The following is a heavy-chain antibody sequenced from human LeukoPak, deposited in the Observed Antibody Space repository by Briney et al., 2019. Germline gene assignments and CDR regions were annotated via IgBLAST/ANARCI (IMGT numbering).Heavy chain of an antibody. CDR2: IYPGDSDT. CDR3: ARRDSLTTPDY. V-gene: IGHV5-51*01. J-gene: IGHJ4*02. D-gene: IGHD1-14*01. Sequence: GESLKISCKGSGYSFTDSWIVWVRQMPGKGLEWMGIIYPGDSDTRYSPSFQGQVTISADKSSSTAYLQWSSLKVSDAVMYYCARRDSLTTPDYWGQGTLVTVSS. CDR1: GYSFTDSW.